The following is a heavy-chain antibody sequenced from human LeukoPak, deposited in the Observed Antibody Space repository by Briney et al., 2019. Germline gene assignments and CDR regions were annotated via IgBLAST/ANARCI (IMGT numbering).Heavy chain of an antibody. CDR2: IYTSGST. CDR3: PRDHYYDSSGYYNWFDP. CDR1: GGSISSGSYY. Sequence: SETLSLTCAVSGGSISSGSYYWSWIRQPAGKGLEWIGRIYTSGSTNYNPSLKSRVTISVDTSKNQFSLKLSSVTAADTAVYYCPRDHYYDSSGYYNWFDPWGQGTLVTVSS. V-gene: IGHV4-61*02. J-gene: IGHJ5*02. D-gene: IGHD3-22*01.